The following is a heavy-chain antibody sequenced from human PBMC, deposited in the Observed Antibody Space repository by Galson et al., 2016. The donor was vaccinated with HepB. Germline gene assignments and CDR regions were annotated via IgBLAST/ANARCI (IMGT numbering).Heavy chain of an antibody. D-gene: IGHD4-11*01. J-gene: IGHJ6*03. CDR1: GGSIRGYY. V-gene: IGHV4-4*08. CDR2: IQNYGGSSGNS. Sequence: SETLSLTCTVSGGSIRGYYWNWIRQPPGRGLEWIGEIQNYGGSSGNSNYNPSLKGRVAISLDTSTNQISLRLTSVTAADTAIYYCASGRYSNLYYFYYMDVWAKGTTVTVSS. CDR3: ASGRYSNLYYFYYMDV.